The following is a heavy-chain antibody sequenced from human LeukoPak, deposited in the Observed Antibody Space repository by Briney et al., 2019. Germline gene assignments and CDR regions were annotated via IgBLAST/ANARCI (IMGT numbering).Heavy chain of an antibody. D-gene: IGHD3-10*01. Sequence: SETLSLTCAVYGGSFSGYYWSWIRQPPGKGLEWIGEINHSGSTNYNPSLKSRVTISVDTSKNQFSLKLSSVTAADTAVYYCARFRMVRGVIINSWFDPWGQGTLVTVSS. CDR2: INHSGST. J-gene: IGHJ5*02. CDR1: GGSFSGYY. CDR3: ARFRMVRGVIINSWFDP. V-gene: IGHV4-34*09.